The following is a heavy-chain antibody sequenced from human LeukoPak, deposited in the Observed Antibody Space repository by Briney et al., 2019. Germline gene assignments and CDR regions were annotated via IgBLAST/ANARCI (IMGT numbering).Heavy chain of an antibody. J-gene: IGHJ3*02. D-gene: IGHD3-10*01. CDR3: TTGRYGSGSSTFDI. V-gene: IGHV3-15*01. CDR1: GFTFSNAW. CDR2: IKSKTDGGTT. Sequence: GGSLRLPCAASGFTFSNAWMSWVRQAPGKGLEWVGRIKSKTDGGTTDYAAPVKGRFTISRDDSKNTLYLQMNSLKTEDTAVYYCTTGRYGSGSSTFDIWGQGTMVTVSS.